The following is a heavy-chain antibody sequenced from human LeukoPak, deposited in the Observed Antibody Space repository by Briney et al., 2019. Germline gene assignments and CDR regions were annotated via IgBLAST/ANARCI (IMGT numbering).Heavy chain of an antibody. CDR1: GGSISSYY. CDR2: IHTSGST. D-gene: IGHD6-19*01. J-gene: IGHJ4*02. Sequence: ASETLSLTCTVSGGSISSYYWSWIRQPPGKGLEWIGRIHTSGSTNYNPSLKSRVTMSVDTSKNQFSLKVSSVTAADTGVYYCARAPEFSSGWLLDCWGQGSLLTVSS. CDR3: ARAPEFSSGWLLDC. V-gene: IGHV4-4*07.